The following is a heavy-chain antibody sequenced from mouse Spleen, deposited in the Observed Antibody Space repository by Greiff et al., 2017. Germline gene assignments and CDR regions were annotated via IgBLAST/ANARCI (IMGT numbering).Heavy chain of an antibody. Sequence: QVQLQQSGAELVRPGTSVKMSCTASGYTFTNYWIGWAKQRPGHGLEWVGDIYPGGGYTNYTEKFKGKATLTADKSSSTAYMQFSSLTSEDSAIYYCARVGYYGVDYWGQGTTRTVSS. J-gene: IGHJ2*01. D-gene: IGHD2-3*01. CDR3: ARVGYYGVDY. V-gene: IGHV1-63*01. CDR2: IYPGGGYT. CDR1: GYTFTNYW.